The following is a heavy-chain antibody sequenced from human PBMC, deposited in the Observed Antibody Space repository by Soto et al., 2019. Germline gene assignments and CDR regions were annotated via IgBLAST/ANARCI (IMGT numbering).Heavy chain of an antibody. J-gene: IGHJ4*02. CDR1: GFTFSSYG. CDR2: IWYDGSNK. D-gene: IGHD2-2*02. CDR3: ERDGEVPAAIPDY. Sequence: PGGSLRLSCAASGFTFSSYGMHWVRQAPGKGLEWVAVIWYDGSNKYYADSVKGRFTISRDNSKNTLYLQMNSLRAEDTAVYYCERDGEVPAAIPDYWGQGTLVTVSS. V-gene: IGHV3-33*01.